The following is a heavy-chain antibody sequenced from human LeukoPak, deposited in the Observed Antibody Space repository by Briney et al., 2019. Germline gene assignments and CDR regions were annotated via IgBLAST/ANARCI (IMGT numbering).Heavy chain of an antibody. CDR2: ISHISSYI. D-gene: IGHD4-17*01. Sequence: GGSLRLSCAASGFTFSSYSMNWVRQAPGKGVEWVSSISHISSYIYYADSVKGRFTISRDNAKNSLYLQMNSLRAEDTAVYYCARDHYGDYAFDSWGPGTLVTVSS. V-gene: IGHV3-21*01. CDR3: ARDHYGDYAFDS. J-gene: IGHJ4*02. CDR1: GFTFSSYS.